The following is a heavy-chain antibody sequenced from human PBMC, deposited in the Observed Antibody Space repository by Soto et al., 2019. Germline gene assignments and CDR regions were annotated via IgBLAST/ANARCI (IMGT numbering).Heavy chain of an antibody. CDR3: ARVQTVHNWFDP. J-gene: IGHJ5*02. Sequence: SETLSLTCAVYGGSFSGYYWSWIRQPPGKGLEWIGEINHSGSTNYNPSLKSRVTTSVDTSKNQFSLKLSSVTAADTAVYYCARVQTVHNWFDPWGQGTMVTVYS. CDR1: GGSFSGYY. CDR2: INHSGST. V-gene: IGHV4-34*01. D-gene: IGHD4-17*01.